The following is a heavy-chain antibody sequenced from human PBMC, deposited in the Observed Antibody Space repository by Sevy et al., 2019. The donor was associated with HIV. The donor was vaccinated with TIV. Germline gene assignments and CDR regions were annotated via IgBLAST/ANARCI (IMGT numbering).Heavy chain of an antibody. CDR3: ITDPAYRGYDEEVINYYFYGMDV. CDR1: GFTFSSAW. D-gene: IGHD5-12*01. V-gene: IGHV3-15*01. CDR2: IKSEFDGGAI. J-gene: IGHJ6*02. Sequence: GGSLRLSCTASGFTFSSAWMSWVRQAPGKGLEWVGRIKSEFDGGAIDYAAPVKGRFTISKEDSKNTVYLQMNGLKTEDTAVYYCITDPAYRGYDEEVINYYFYGMDVWGQGTTVTVSS.